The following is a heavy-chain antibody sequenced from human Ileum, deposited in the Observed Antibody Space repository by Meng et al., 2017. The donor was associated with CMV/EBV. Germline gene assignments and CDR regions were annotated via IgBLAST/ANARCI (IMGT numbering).Heavy chain of an antibody. J-gene: IGHJ4*02. CDR3: ARVPSTIFGVVIRGVFDY. CDR2: INSDESST. D-gene: IGHD3-3*01. CDR1: GFTFSGYW. V-gene: IGHV3-74*01. Sequence: GESLKISCAASGFTFSGYWMHWVRQAPGKGLVWVSRINSDESSTSYADSVQGRFTISRDNAKNTLYLQMNSLRAEDTAVYDCARVPSTIFGVVIRGVFDYWGQGTLVTVSS.